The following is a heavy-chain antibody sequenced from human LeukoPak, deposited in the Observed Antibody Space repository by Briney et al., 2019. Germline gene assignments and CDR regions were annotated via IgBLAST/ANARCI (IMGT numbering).Heavy chain of an antibody. CDR1: GFTFSDYA. CDR3: AKDYHYDGSGRGGLSLFDS. Sequence: EGSLRLSCVASGFTFSDYAMSWVRQARGQGLEWVAAVSGGGIRVFYSDAVKGRFTISRDNSKNTVYLQMNSLRAEDTAVHFCAKDYHYDGSGRGGLSLFDSWGQGTLVTVSS. D-gene: IGHD3-22*01. J-gene: IGHJ4*02. CDR2: VSGGGIRV. V-gene: IGHV3-23*01.